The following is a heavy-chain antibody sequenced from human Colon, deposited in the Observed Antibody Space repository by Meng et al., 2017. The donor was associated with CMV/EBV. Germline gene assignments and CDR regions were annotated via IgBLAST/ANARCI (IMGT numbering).Heavy chain of an antibody. CDR3: ARALCGGDCYSRGFDY. Sequence: QVKPIQAGVEVKKPGATVKVSCKASGYIFTTYGVSWVRQAPGQGLEWMGWISAYNGQATYAQNLQGRVTLTTDTSTNTVYMELSSLRSEDTAVYFCARALCGGDCYSRGFDYWGQGTLVTVSS. J-gene: IGHJ4*02. CDR2: ISAYNGQA. D-gene: IGHD2-21*02. CDR1: GYIFTTYG. V-gene: IGHV1-18*01.